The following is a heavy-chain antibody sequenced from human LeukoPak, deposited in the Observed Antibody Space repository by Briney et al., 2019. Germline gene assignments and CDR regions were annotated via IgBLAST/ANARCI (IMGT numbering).Heavy chain of an antibody. CDR1: GYTFTSYG. J-gene: IGHJ4*02. D-gene: IGHD3-9*01. Sequence: ASVKVSCKASGYTFTSYGISWLRQAPGQGLEWMGWISAYNGNTNYAQKLQGRVTMTTDTSTSTAYMELRSLRSDDTAVYYCARDDYDILTGSFDYWGQGTLVTVSS. V-gene: IGHV1-18*01. CDR2: ISAYNGNT. CDR3: ARDDYDILTGSFDY.